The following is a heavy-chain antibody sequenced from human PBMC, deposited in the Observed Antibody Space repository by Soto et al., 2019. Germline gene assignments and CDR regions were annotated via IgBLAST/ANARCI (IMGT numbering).Heavy chain of an antibody. Sequence: QVQLQESGPGLVKPSQTLSLTCTVSGGSISSGGYYWSWIRQHPGKGLAWIGYFYYSGSTYYNPSLKSRVTISVDTSKNQFSLKLSSVTAADTAVYYGARGGIAAAAPPDYWGQGTLVTVSS. CDR2: FYYSGST. CDR3: ARGGIAAAAPPDY. V-gene: IGHV4-31*03. CDR1: GGSISSGGYY. J-gene: IGHJ4*02. D-gene: IGHD6-13*01.